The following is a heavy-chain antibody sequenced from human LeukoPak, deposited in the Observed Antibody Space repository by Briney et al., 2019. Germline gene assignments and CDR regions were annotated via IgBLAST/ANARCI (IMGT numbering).Heavy chain of an antibody. CDR2: INHSGST. CDR1: GGSFSGYY. D-gene: IGHD6-6*01. CDR3: ARGYSSSSLAFDY. Sequence: SETLSLTCAVYGGSFSGYYWSWIRQPPGKGPEWIGEINHSGSTNYNPSLKSRVTISVDTSKNQFSLKLSSVTAADTAVYYCARGYSSSSLAFDYWGQGTLVTVSS. J-gene: IGHJ4*02. V-gene: IGHV4-34*01.